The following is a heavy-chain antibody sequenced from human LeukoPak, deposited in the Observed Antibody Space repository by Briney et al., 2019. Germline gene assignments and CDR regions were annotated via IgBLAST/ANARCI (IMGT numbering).Heavy chain of an antibody. D-gene: IGHD2-2*01. CDR3: ASSPSRDNWFDP. J-gene: IGHJ5*02. V-gene: IGHV4-38-2*01. CDR1: GYSISSGYY. Sequence: SETLSLTCAVSGYSISSGYYWGWIRQPPGKGLEWIGSIYHSGSTYYNPSLKSRVTISVDTSKNQFSLKLSSVTAADTAVYYYASSPSRDNWFDPWGQGTLVTVSS. CDR2: IYHSGST.